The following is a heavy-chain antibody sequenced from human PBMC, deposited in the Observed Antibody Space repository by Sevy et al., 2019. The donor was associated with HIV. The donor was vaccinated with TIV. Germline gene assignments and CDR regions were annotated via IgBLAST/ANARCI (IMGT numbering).Heavy chain of an antibody. D-gene: IGHD3-10*01. V-gene: IGHV3-23*01. CDR2: ISGSGGTT. Sequence: GGSLRLSCAASGFTFSTYAMSWVRQAPGKGLNWVSAISGSGGTTYYADSVKGRFTISRDNSKNTLYLQMNSLRAEDTAVYYCANAPRKPIGSTPHFYYYYYMDVWGKGTTVTVSS. J-gene: IGHJ6*03. CDR3: ANAPRKPIGSTPHFYYYYYMDV. CDR1: GFTFSTYA.